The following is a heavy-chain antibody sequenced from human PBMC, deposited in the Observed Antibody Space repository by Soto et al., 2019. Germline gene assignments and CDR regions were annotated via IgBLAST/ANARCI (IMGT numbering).Heavy chain of an antibody. CDR2: MFYRGDT. J-gene: IGHJ5*02. V-gene: IGHV4-39*01. D-gene: IGHD3-10*01. Sequence: SETLSLTCSVSGDSIGDTVHYGGWVRQPPGKGLEWIGHMFYRGDTFYNPSLKSRVTISVDKSKNQFSLSPTSVTAADTAVYYCVRPLEIFGDLLPNWFDPWGQGTLVTVSS. CDR3: VRPLEIFGDLLPNWFDP. CDR1: GDSIGDTVHY.